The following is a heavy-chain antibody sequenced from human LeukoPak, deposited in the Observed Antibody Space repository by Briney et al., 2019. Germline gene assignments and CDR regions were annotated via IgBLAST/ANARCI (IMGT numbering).Heavy chain of an antibody. CDR2: IYTSGST. V-gene: IGHV4-4*07. D-gene: IGHD3-10*01. Sequence: PSETLSLTCTVSGGSISSYYWSWIRQPAGKGLEWIGRIYTSGSTNYNPSLKSRVTMSVDTSKNQFSLKLSSVTAADTAVYYCASGDYGSGSYYNVGAFDIWGQGTMVTVSS. CDR1: GGSISSYY. CDR3: ASGDYGSGSYYNVGAFDI. J-gene: IGHJ3*02.